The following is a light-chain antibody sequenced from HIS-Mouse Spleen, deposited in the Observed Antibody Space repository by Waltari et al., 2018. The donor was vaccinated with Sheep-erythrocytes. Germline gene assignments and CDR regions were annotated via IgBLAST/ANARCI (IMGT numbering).Light chain of an antibody. CDR3: CSYAGSYNHV. J-gene: IGLJ1*01. V-gene: IGLV2-11*01. CDR2: DVS. Sequence: QSALTQPRSVSGSPGQSVTISCTGTSSDVGGYNYVPWYQQHPGKAPKLMIYDVSKRPCGVPDRFSGSKSGNTASLTISGLQAEDEADYYCCSYAGSYNHVFATGTKVTVL. CDR1: SSDVGGYNY.